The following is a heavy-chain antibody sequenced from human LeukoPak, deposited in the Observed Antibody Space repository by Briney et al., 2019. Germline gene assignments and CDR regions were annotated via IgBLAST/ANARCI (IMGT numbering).Heavy chain of an antibody. CDR1: GYTLTELS. V-gene: IGHV1-24*01. Sequence: APVKVSCKVSGYTLTELSMHWVRQAPGKGLEWMGGFDPEDGETIYAQKFQGRVTMTEDTSTDTAYMELSSLRSEDTAVYYCATVGYDSSGPYFDYWGQGTLVTVSS. J-gene: IGHJ4*02. CDR3: ATVGYDSSGPYFDY. CDR2: FDPEDGET. D-gene: IGHD3-22*01.